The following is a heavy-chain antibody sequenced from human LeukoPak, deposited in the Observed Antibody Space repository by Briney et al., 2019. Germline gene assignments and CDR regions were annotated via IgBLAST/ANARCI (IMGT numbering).Heavy chain of an antibody. D-gene: IGHD5-12*01. J-gene: IGHJ3*02. Sequence: PGRSLRLSCAASGFTFDDYATHWVRHAPGKGLEWVSGISWDSGSTYYADSVKGRFTISRDNSKNTLYLQMNSLRAEDTAVYYCAKYGPGGYVTDAFDIWGQGTMVTVSS. V-gene: IGHV3-9*01. CDR2: ISWDSGST. CDR3: AKYGPGGYVTDAFDI. CDR1: GFTFDDYA.